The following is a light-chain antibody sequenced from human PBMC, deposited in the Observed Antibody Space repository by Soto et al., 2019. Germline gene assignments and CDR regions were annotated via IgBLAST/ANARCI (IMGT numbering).Light chain of an antibody. CDR2: AAS. J-gene: IGKJ1*01. Sequence: DTQMTQSPSSLSASVGDRVTITCQASRDITDYLNWYQQKPGKAPKLLIYAASSLQSGVPSRFSGSGSGTDFTLTISSLQPEDFATYYCQQSSEATWTFGQGTKVDI. V-gene: IGKV1-39*01. CDR3: QQSSEATWT. CDR1: RDITDY.